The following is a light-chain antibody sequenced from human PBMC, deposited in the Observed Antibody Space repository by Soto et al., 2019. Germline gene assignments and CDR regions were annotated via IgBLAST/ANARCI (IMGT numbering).Light chain of an antibody. Sequence: EIVLTQSPGTLSLSPGERATLSCRASQSVSSSYLAWYQQKPGQAPRLLIYGASSRATGIPDRFSGSGSGTDFTLTISRLEPEDFAVYYCQQYGSSPLSFTFGHGTKVDIK. J-gene: IGKJ3*01. CDR1: QSVSSSY. V-gene: IGKV3-20*01. CDR2: GAS. CDR3: QQYGSSPLSFT.